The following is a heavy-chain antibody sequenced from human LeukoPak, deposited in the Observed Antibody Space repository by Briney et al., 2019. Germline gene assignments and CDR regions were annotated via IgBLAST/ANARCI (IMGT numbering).Heavy chain of an antibody. CDR2: IYYSGST. D-gene: IGHD2-2*02. Sequence: KSSETLSLTCTVSGGSISSSSYYWGWIRQPPGKGLEWIGSIYYSGSTYYNPSLKSRVTISVDTSKNQFSLKLSSVTAADTAVYYCAMVPATAIQDNYWGQGTLVTVSS. V-gene: IGHV4-39*07. J-gene: IGHJ4*02. CDR3: AMVPATAIQDNY. CDR1: GGSISSSSYY.